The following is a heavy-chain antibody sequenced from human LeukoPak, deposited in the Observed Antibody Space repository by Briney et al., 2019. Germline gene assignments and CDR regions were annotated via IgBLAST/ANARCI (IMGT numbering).Heavy chain of an antibody. CDR2: ISWNSGSI. D-gene: IGHD1-26*01. Sequence: PGGSLRLSCAAAGFTFDGYAMHWVRQAPGKGLEWVSGISWNSGSIGYADSVKGRFTISRDNAKNSLYLQMNSLRAEDTALYYCAKDLRWELKDGFVHYWGQGTLVTVSS. V-gene: IGHV3-9*01. J-gene: IGHJ4*02. CDR1: GFTFDGYA. CDR3: AKDLRWELKDGFVHY.